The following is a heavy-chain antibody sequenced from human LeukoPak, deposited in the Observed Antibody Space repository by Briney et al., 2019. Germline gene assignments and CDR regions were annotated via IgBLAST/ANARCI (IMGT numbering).Heavy chain of an antibody. CDR1: GFTFSNYA. D-gene: IGHD1-7*01. J-gene: IGHJ4*02. CDR3: VRVGNYREFDY. CDR2: ISSNGDAT. Sequence: RGSLRLSCAASGFTFSNYALHWVRQAPGKGLEYVSAISSNGDATFYANSVKGRFTISRDNSKNTLYLQMGSLRAEDMAVYYCVRVGNYREFDYWGQGTLVTVSS. V-gene: IGHV3-64*01.